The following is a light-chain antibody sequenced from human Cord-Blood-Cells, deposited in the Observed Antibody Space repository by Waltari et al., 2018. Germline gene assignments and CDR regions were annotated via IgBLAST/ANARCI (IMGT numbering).Light chain of an antibody. CDR1: SSDVGGYNY. J-gene: IGLJ2*01. CDR2: DVS. CDR3: SSYTSSSTFYVV. Sequence: QSALTQPASVSGSPGQSITISCTRTSSDVGGYNYVSWYQQHPGKAPKLMIYDVSKRPSGVSNRFSGSKSGNTASLTISGLQAEDEADYYCSSYTSSSTFYVVFGGGTKLTVL. V-gene: IGLV2-14*01.